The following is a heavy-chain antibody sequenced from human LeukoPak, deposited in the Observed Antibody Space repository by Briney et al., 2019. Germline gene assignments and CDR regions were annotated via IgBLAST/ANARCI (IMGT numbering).Heavy chain of an antibody. CDR3: ARRRDGGFDY. CDR2: IKQGGSEK. Sequence: GGSLRLSCAASGFTFSNDWMSWVRQAPGKGLEWVANIKQGGSEKYYVDSVKGRFTISRDNAKNSLYLQMYSLRAEDTAVYYCARRRDGGFDYWGQGTLVTVSS. V-gene: IGHV3-7*01. D-gene: IGHD5-24*01. J-gene: IGHJ4*02. CDR1: GFTFSNDW.